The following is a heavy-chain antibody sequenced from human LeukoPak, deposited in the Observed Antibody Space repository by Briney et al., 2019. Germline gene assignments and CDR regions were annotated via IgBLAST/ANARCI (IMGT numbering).Heavy chain of an antibody. CDR1: GGSISSGTYY. CDR3: ASPPSLTRWLQFTQDAFDI. V-gene: IGHV4-61*02. D-gene: IGHD5-24*01. J-gene: IGHJ3*02. Sequence: SETLSLTCTVSGGSISSGTYYWSWIRQTAGRGLEWIGRIYTSGSTNYNPSLKSRVTISVDTSKNQFSLKLSSVTAADTAVYYCASPPSLTRWLQFTQDAFDIWGQGTMVTVSS. CDR2: IYTSGST.